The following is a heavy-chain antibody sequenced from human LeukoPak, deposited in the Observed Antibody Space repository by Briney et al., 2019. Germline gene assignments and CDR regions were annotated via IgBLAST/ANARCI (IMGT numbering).Heavy chain of an antibody. D-gene: IGHD3-10*01. Sequence: GGSLRLSCAASGFTFSSYSMNWVRQAPGKGLEWVSYISSSSSTIYYADSVKGRFTISRDNAKNSLYLQMNSLRAEDTAVYYCAREIIRFGEPTYGMDVWGQGTTVTVSS. J-gene: IGHJ6*02. CDR3: AREIIRFGEPTYGMDV. CDR2: ISSSSSTI. CDR1: GFTFSSYS. V-gene: IGHV3-48*04.